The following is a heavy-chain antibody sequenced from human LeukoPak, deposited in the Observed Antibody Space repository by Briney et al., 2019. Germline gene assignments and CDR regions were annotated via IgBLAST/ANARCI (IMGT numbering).Heavy chain of an antibody. CDR3: ARDRRNYDFWRGYFDY. CDR2: IYHSGST. CDR1: GGSISSGGYY. J-gene: IGHJ4*02. V-gene: IGHV4-30-2*01. D-gene: IGHD3-3*01. Sequence: SETLSLTCTVSGGSISSGGYYWSWIRQPPGKGLEWIGYIYHSGSTYYNPSLKSRVTISVDRSKNQFSLKLSSVTAADTAVYYCARDRRNYDFWRGYFDYWGQGTLVTVSS.